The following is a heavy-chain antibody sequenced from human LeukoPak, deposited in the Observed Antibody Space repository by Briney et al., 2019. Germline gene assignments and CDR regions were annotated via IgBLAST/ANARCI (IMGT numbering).Heavy chain of an antibody. CDR2: IYSGGST. CDR1: GFTVSSNY. CDR3: AKGEGTYYYDSSGYYPSYY. J-gene: IGHJ4*02. Sequence: GGSLRLSCAASGFTVSSNYMSWVRQAPGKGLEWVSVIYSGGSTYYADSVKGRFTISRDNSKNTLYLQMNSLRAEDTAVYYCAKGEGTYYYDSSGYYPSYYWGQGTLVTVSS. D-gene: IGHD3-22*01. V-gene: IGHV3-53*01.